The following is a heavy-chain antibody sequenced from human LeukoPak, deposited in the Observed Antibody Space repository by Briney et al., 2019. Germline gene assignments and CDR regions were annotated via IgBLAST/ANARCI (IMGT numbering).Heavy chain of an antibody. Sequence: SETLSLTCTVSGGSISSYYWSWIRQPAGKGLEWIGRIYTSGSTNYNPSLKSRVTISVDTSKNQFSLKLSSVTAADTAVYYCARDMGLRDKSSEYYFDYWGQGTLVTVSS. CDR3: ARDMGLRDKSSEYYFDY. CDR1: GGSISSYY. V-gene: IGHV4-4*07. J-gene: IGHJ4*02. D-gene: IGHD5/OR15-5a*01. CDR2: IYTSGST.